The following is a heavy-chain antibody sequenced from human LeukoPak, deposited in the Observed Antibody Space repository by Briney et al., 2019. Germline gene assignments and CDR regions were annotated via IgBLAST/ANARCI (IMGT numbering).Heavy chain of an antibody. CDR3: ARKIYRGLRAAAAGFFDS. CDR2: VNRSGNS. CDR1: GGSLSSYY. Sequence: SETLSLTCAVYGGSLSSYYWSWIRQPPGQGLEWIGEVNRSGNSNYNPSLKSRVTISVDTSKNQISLKLSSVTAADTAVYYCARKIYRGLRAAAAGFFDSWGQGTLVTVSS. V-gene: IGHV4-34*01. D-gene: IGHD6-13*01. J-gene: IGHJ4*02.